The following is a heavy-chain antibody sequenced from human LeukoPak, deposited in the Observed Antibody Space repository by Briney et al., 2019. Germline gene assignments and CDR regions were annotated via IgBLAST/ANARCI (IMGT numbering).Heavy chain of an antibody. Sequence: SETLSLTCNVSGDSMRVYFWSWIRQAPGKGLEWIGYVFHSGLTAYNPSLKSRVTISLDTSRSQFSLSLRSMTPADAAVYFCSTGPQRFDTWGQGIRVTVTS. CDR2: VFHSGLT. J-gene: IGHJ5*02. CDR3: STGPQRFDT. D-gene: IGHD1-1*01. CDR1: GDSMRVYF. V-gene: IGHV4-59*01.